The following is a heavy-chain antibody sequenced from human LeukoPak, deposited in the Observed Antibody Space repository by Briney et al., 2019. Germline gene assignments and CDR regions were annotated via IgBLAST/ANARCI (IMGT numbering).Heavy chain of an antibody. J-gene: IGHJ4*02. CDR2: IRYDGSNK. D-gene: IGHD3-22*01. CDR3: AKDLYYYDSSGYPDFDY. V-gene: IGHV3-30*02. Sequence: GGSLRLSCAASGFTFSSYGMHWVRQAPGKGLEWVAFIRYDGSNKYYADSVKGRFTISRDNSKNTLYLQMNSLRAEDTAVYYCAKDLYYYDSSGYPDFDYWGQGTLVTVSS. CDR1: GFTFSSYG.